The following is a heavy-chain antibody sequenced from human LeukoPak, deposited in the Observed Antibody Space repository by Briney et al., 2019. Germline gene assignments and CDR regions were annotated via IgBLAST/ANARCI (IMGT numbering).Heavy chain of an antibody. CDR3: ARQRSGSYLHFDY. CDR2: IYYSGST. V-gene: IGHV4-39*01. D-gene: IGHD1-26*01. Sequence: SETLSLTCTVSGGSISSSSYYWGWIRQPPGKGLEWIGSIYYSGSTYYNPPLKSRVTISVDTSKNQFSLKLSSVTAADTAVYYCARQRSGSYLHFDYWGQGTLVTVSS. CDR1: GGSISSSSYY. J-gene: IGHJ4*02.